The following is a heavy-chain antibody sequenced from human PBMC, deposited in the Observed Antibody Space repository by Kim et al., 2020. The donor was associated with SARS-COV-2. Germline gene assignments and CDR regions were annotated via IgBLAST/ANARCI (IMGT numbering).Heavy chain of an antibody. D-gene: IGHD5-12*01. J-gene: IGHJ3*02. CDR3: AKDYQVATRGDAVDI. V-gene: IGHV3-30*02. Sequence: DSVKGRFTIYRDNSKNTLYLQMNSLGAEDTAVYYCAKDYQVATRGDAVDIWGQGTMVTVSS.